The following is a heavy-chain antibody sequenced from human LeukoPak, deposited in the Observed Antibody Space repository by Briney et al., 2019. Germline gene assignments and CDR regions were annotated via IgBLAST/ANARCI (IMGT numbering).Heavy chain of an antibody. D-gene: IGHD3-3*01. CDR1: GGSISSYY. CDR2: IYTSGST. J-gene: IGHJ4*02. V-gene: IGHV4-4*07. CDR3: ARETIFGVEFDY. Sequence: SETLSLTCTVSGGSISSYYWSWIRQPAGKGLEWIGRIYTSGSTNYNPSLKGRVTMSVDTSKNQFSLKLSSVTAADTAVYYCARETIFGVEFDYWGQGTLVTVSS.